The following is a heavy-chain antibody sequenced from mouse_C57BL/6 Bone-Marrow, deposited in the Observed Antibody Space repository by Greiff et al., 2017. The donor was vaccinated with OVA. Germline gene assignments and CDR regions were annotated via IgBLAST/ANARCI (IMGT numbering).Heavy chain of an antibody. CDR1: GYAFTNYL. J-gene: IGHJ2*01. V-gene: IGHV1-54*01. D-gene: IGHD3-2*02. CDR3: ARQLRPTGNY. Sequence: QVQLKESGAELVRPGTSVKVSCKASGYAFTNYLIEWVKQRPGQGLEWIGVINPGSGGTNYNEKFKGKATLTADKSSSTAYMQLSSLTSEDSAVYFCARQLRPTGNYWGQGTTLTVSS. CDR2: INPGSGGT.